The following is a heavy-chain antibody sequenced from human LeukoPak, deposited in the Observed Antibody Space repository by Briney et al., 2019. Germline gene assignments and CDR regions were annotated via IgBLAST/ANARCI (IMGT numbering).Heavy chain of an antibody. CDR3: AREPYDSSGYSLAEYFQH. Sequence: ASVKVSCKASGYTFTGYYMHWVRQAPGQGLEWMEWINPNSGGTNYAQKFQGRVTMTRDTSISTAYMELSRLRSDDTAVYYCAREPYDSSGYSLAEYFQHWGQGTLVTVSS. J-gene: IGHJ1*01. V-gene: IGHV1-2*02. D-gene: IGHD3-22*01. CDR2: INPNSGGT. CDR1: GYTFTGYY.